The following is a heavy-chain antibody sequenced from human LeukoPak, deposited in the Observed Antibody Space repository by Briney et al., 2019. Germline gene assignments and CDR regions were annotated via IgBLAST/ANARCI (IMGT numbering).Heavy chain of an antibody. D-gene: IGHD6-13*01. Sequence: GGSLRLSCAASGFTFSSYSMNWVRQAPGKGLEWVSSISSSSSYIYYADSVKGRFTISRDNAKNSLYLQMNSLRAEDTAVYYCAKETSSSWSHSAGAFDIWGQGTMVTVSS. CDR1: GFTFSSYS. CDR3: AKETSSSWSHSAGAFDI. V-gene: IGHV3-21*01. CDR2: ISSSSSYI. J-gene: IGHJ3*02.